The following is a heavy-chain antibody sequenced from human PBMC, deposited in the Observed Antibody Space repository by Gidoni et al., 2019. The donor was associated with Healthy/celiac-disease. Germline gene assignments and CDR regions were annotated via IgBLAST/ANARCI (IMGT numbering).Heavy chain of an antibody. CDR3: ARGPDYYDSSGYAFDI. J-gene: IGHJ3*02. CDR1: GGSISSGGYS. Sequence: QLQLQESGSGLVKPSQTLSLTCAVSGGSISSGGYSWSWIRQPPGKGLEWIGYIYHSGSTYYNPSLKSRVTISVDRSKNQFSLKLSSVTAADTAVYYCARGPDYYDSSGYAFDIWGQGTMVTVSS. CDR2: IYHSGST. V-gene: IGHV4-30-2*01. D-gene: IGHD3-22*01.